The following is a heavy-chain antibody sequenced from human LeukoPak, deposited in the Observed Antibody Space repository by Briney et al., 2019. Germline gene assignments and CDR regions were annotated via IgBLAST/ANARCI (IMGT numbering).Heavy chain of an antibody. CDR2: INPNSGGT. Sequence: ASVKVSCKASGYTFTGYCMHWVRQAPGQGLEWMGWINPNSGGTNYAQKFQGRVTMTRDTSISTAYMELSRLRSDDTAVYYCAREGIGRRYCSSTSCYRMGYWGQGTLVTVSS. D-gene: IGHD2-2*02. V-gene: IGHV1-2*02. CDR1: GYTFTGYC. J-gene: IGHJ4*02. CDR3: AREGIGRRYCSSTSCYRMGY.